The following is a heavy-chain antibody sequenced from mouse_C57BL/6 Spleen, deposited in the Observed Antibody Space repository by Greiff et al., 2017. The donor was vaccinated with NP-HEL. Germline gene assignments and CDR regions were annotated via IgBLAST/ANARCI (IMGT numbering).Heavy chain of an antibody. J-gene: IGHJ3*01. CDR1: GYTFTDYE. CDR2: IDPETGGP. Sequence: VQLQQSGAELVRPGASVTLSCKASGYTFTDYEMHWVKQTPVHGLEWIGAIDPETGGPAYNQKFKGKAILTADKSSSTAYMELRSLTSEDSAVYYCTRGGVTYNWDEFAYWGQGTLVTVSA. D-gene: IGHD4-1*01. V-gene: IGHV1-15*01. CDR3: TRGGVTYNWDEFAY.